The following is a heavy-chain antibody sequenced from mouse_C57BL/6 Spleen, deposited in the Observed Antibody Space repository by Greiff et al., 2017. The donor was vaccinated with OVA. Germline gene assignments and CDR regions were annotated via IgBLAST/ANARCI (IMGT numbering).Heavy chain of an antibody. V-gene: IGHV15-2*01. J-gene: IGHJ2*01. D-gene: IGHD1-1*01. CDR2: ILPSIGRT. CDR3: ARGDGSSYNYFDY. Sequence: QVQLQQSGSELRSPGSSVKLSCKDFDSEVFPIAYMSWVRQTPGHGFEWIGGILPSIGRTIYGEKFEDKATLDADTLSNTAYLELNSLTSEDSAIYYCARGDGSSYNYFDYWGQGTTRTVSS. CDR1: DSEVFPIAY.